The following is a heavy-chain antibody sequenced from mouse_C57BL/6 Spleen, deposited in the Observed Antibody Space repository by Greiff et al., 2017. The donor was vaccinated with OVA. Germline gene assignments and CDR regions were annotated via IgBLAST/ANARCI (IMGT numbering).Heavy chain of an antibody. CDR3: ARRLGSLFDY. Sequence: DVKLVESGGGLVKPGGSLKLSCAASGFTFSDYGMHWVRQAPEKGLEWVAYISSGSSTIYYADTVKGRFTISRDNAKNTLFLQMTSLRSEDTAMYYCARRLGSLFDYWGQGTTLTVSS. J-gene: IGHJ2*01. CDR2: ISSGSSTI. V-gene: IGHV5-17*01. CDR1: GFTFSDYG. D-gene: IGHD1-1*01.